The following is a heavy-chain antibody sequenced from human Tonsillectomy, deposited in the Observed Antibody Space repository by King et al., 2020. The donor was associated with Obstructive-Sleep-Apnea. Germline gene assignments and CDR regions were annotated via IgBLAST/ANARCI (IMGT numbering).Heavy chain of an antibody. J-gene: IGHJ4*02. D-gene: IGHD3-10*01. CDR2: ISSGSNYI. Sequence: VQLVESGGGLLKPGGSLRLSCAASGFTFSSYTMDWVRQAPGKGLEWVSSISSGSNYIYYADSVKGRFTISRDNAKNSVYLQMNSLRAEDTAVYYCARDRIAVVRGEPLAYWGQGTLVTVSS. V-gene: IGHV3-21*01. CDR1: GFTFSSYT. CDR3: ARDRIAVVRGEPLAY.